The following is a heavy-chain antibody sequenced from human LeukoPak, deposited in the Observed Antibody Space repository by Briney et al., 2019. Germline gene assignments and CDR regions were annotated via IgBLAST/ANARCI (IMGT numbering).Heavy chain of an antibody. J-gene: IGHJ4*02. V-gene: IGHV3-33*01. CDR3: ARGAPGSGGGDGDYFDY. D-gene: IGHD2-21*02. Sequence: GGSLRLSCAASGFTFSSYGMHWVRQAPGKGLEWVAVIWYDGSNKYYADSVKGRFTISRDNSKNTLYLQMNSLRAEDTAVYYCARGAPGSGGGDGDYFDYWGQGTLVTVSS. CDR1: GFTFSSYG. CDR2: IWYDGSNK.